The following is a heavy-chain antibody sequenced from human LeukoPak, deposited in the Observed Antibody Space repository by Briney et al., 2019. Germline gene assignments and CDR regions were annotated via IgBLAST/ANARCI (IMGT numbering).Heavy chain of an antibody. D-gene: IGHD5-12*01. J-gene: IGHJ3*02. V-gene: IGHV1-69*13. Sequence: SVKVSCKASGGTFSSYAISWVRQAPGQGLEWMGGIIPIFGTANYAQKFQGRVTITADESTSTAYMELSSLRSEDTAVYYCARDAPGYHAFDIWGQGTMDTVSS. CDR3: ARDAPGYHAFDI. CDR1: GGTFSSYA. CDR2: IIPIFGTA.